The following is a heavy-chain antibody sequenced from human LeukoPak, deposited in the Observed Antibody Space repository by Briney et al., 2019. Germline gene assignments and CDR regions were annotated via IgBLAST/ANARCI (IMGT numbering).Heavy chain of an antibody. CDR3: ARDSSRITIFGVVIIPGSYFDY. Sequence: ASVKVSCKASGYTFTSYYMHWERQAPGQGLEWMGIINPSGGSTSYAQKFQGRVTMTRDMSTSTVYMELSSLRSEDTAVYYCARDSSRITIFGVVIIPGSYFDYWGQGTLVTVSS. J-gene: IGHJ4*02. D-gene: IGHD3-3*01. CDR2: INPSGGST. V-gene: IGHV1-46*01. CDR1: GYTFTSYY.